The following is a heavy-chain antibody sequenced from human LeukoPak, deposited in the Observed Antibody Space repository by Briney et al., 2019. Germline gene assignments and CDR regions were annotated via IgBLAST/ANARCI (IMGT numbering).Heavy chain of an antibody. D-gene: IGHD5/OR15-5a*01. CDR3: AKGNLRGPPPNIDY. Sequence: GASLRLSCASSGFTISGYAMSWLRQAPGKVLEWVSAISSSGGSTYYADSEKGRFTISRDNSKNTLYLQMNSLRAEDTAVYYCAKGNLRGPPPNIDYWGQGTLVTVSS. CDR1: GFTISGYA. V-gene: IGHV3-23*01. J-gene: IGHJ4*02. CDR2: ISSSGGST.